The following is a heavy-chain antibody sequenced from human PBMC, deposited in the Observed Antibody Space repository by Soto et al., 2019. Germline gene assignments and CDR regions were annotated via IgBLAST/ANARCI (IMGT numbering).Heavy chain of an antibody. CDR3: SREKYYSDSTGFYYGGAVDI. CDR1: GFTFSRHA. D-gene: IGHD3-22*01. V-gene: IGHV3-30-3*01. Sequence: QAQLVESGGDVVQPGKSLRLSCTASGFTFSRHAMHWVRQAPGKGLEWVSSISDDGSKKHYIDPVKGRFTISRDNSNNSLYLEMNNLRAEDTAVYYCSREKYYSDSTGFYYGGAVDIWGQRTVVTVS. J-gene: IGHJ3*02. CDR2: ISDDGSKK.